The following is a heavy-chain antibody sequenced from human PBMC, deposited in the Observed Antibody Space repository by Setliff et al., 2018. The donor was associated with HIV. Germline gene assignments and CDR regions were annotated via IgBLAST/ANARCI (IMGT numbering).Heavy chain of an antibody. CDR2: IFSGSDTA. CDR3: VREGISGSYFDY. D-gene: IGHD1-26*01. CDR1: GFSFSSYS. V-gene: IGHV3-48*01. Sequence: QPGGSLRLSCVASGFSFSSYSMNWVRQTPGKGLEWLSYIFSGSDTADYADSVRGRFTISRDNAKNSLYLQMNSLRAEDTAVYYCVREGISGSYFDYWGQGTLVTVSS. J-gene: IGHJ4*02.